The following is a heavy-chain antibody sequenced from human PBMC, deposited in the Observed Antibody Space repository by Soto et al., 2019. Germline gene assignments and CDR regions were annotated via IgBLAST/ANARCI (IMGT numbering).Heavy chain of an antibody. Sequence: ASVKVSCKASGYTFTSYDINWVRQATGQGLEWMGWMNPNSGNTGYAQKFQGRVTMTRNTSISTAYMELSSLRSEDTAVYYCARIVWLGEFMGVVAFDIWGQGTMVTVSS. CDR3: ARIVWLGEFMGVVAFDI. CDR1: GYTFTSYD. J-gene: IGHJ3*02. CDR2: MNPNSGNT. V-gene: IGHV1-8*01. D-gene: IGHD3-10*01.